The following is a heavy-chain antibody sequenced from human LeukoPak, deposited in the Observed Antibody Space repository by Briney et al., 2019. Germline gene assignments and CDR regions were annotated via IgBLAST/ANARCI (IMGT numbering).Heavy chain of an antibody. CDR3: ARAGGGFDY. J-gene: IGHJ4*01. CDR1: GYTFTGYY. Sequence: ASVKLSCKASGYTFTGYYMHWVRQAPGQGLEWMGWIDPNSGVTNYAQIFQGRVTMTRGTSISTAYMELSRLRSDDTAVYYCARAGGGFDYCGHRGMVTVSS. D-gene: IGHD3-16*01. V-gene: IGHV1-2*02. CDR2: IDPNSGVT.